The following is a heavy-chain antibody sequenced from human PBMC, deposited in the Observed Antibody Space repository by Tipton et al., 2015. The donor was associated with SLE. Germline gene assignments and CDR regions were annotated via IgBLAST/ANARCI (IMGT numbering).Heavy chain of an antibody. V-gene: IGHV4-4*09. D-gene: IGHD2-8*01. J-gene: IGHJ6*02. CDR1: GGSFSGYF. CDR2: IYDSGRT. CDR3: ARGMLTWRGAIVGVDV. Sequence: TLSLTCAVYGGSFSGYFWSWIRQPPGKEFQWIGYIYDSGRTTYNPSLQSRVSLSVDTPKNQFSLKLKSVTAADTAVYYCARGMLTWRGAIVGVDVWGQGTTVNVSS.